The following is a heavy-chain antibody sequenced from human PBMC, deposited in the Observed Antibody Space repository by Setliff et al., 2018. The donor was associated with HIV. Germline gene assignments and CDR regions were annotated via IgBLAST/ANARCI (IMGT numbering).Heavy chain of an antibody. CDR3: HSGYDTEEQSYFDY. D-gene: IGHD5-12*01. CDR1: GFTFEKYW. V-gene: IGHV3-74*01. CDR2: VNSDGSTK. Sequence: GESLKISCTASGFTFEKYWMHWVRQAPGEGLVWISRVNSDGSTKAYADSVKGRFTISRDNAKKTLYLQMNSLRAEDTAVYYCHSGYDTEEQSYFDYWGQGTLVTVSS. J-gene: IGHJ4*02.